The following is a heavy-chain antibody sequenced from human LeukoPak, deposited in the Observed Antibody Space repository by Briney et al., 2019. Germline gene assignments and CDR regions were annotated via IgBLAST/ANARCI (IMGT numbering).Heavy chain of an antibody. V-gene: IGHV4-39*01. CDR3: AKQTYSSSWY. Sequence: PSETLSLTCTVSGGSISSSSYYWGWIRQPPGKGLEWIGSIHYTGSTYYSPSLKSRVTISVDTSKSQFSLKLSSVTAADTAVYYCAKQTYSSSWYWGQGSLVTVSS. J-gene: IGHJ4*02. D-gene: IGHD6-13*01. CDR1: GGSISSSSYY. CDR2: IHYTGST.